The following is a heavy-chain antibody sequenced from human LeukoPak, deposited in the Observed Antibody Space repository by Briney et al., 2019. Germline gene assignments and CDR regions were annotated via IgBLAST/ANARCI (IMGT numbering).Heavy chain of an antibody. CDR3: ARESCSSTSCYAGFDY. CDR2: IYSGGST. J-gene: IGHJ4*02. CDR1: GFTVSSNY. D-gene: IGHD2-2*01. Sequence: GGSLRLSCAASGFTVSSNYMSWVRQAPGKGLEWVSVIYSGGSTYYADSVKGRFTISRDNSKNTLYLQMNSLRAEDTAVYYCARESCSSTSCYAGFDYWGQGTLVTVSS. V-gene: IGHV3-66*01.